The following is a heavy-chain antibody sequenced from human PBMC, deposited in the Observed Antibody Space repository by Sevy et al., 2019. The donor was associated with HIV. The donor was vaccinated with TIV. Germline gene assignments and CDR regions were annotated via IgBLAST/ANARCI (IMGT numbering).Heavy chain of an antibody. CDR1: GFTFSANW. J-gene: IGHJ4*02. V-gene: IGHV3-7*01. CDR2: IKADGSDK. Sequence: GGSLRLSCAASGFTFSANWMNWVRQAPGKGLEWVANIKADGSDKHYVDSLEGRFTISRDNAKNLLFLQMNSLRFEDTAVYYCAHETFGRFESWGQGTLVTVSS. D-gene: IGHD3-16*01. CDR3: AHETFGRFES.